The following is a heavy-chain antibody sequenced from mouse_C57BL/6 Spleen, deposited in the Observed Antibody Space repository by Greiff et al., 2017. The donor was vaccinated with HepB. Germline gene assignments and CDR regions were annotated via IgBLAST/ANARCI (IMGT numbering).Heavy chain of an antibody. CDR1: GFSLSTSGMG. D-gene: IGHD1-1*01. J-gene: IGHJ4*01. V-gene: IGHV8-12*01. CDR3: ARGAGYYCTYVGYDMDY. CDR2: IYWDDDN. Sequence: QVTLIESGPGILQSSQTLSLTCSFSGFSLSTSGMGVSWIRQPSGKGLEWLAHIYWDDDNRSTPSLQSRLTISKDTSRNQVFPKITSVDTADTATYYCARGAGYYCTYVGYDMDYWGQGASVTVSS.